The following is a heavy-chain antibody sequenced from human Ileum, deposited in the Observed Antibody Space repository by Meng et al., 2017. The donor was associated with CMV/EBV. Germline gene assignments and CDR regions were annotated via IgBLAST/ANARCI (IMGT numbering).Heavy chain of an antibody. V-gene: IGHV1-46*02. J-gene: IGHJ4*02. Sequence: FNATSYSLHSYLMHWGQEAPGQALVWIGIINTCGGSTINGQIFQGRVTMTRATSTNTVYMEPRSMTAEDTAVYYCARGQGYFDYWGQGTLVTVSS. CDR3: ARGQGYFDY. CDR1: SYSLHSYL. CDR2: INTCGGST.